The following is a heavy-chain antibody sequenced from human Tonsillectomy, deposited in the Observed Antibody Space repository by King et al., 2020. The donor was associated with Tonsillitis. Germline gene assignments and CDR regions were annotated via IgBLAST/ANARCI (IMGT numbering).Heavy chain of an antibody. CDR1: GFSLSNARMG. D-gene: IGHD3-22*01. Sequence: QLTLKESGPVLVKPTETLTLTCTVSGFSLSNARMGVSCIRQPPGKALEWLAHLFSTDDKSYSTTLKSRRTISKDTSKSQVVLSMTNMDPVDTATYYCARYYYDSSGYYNGYFDYWGQGTLVTVSS. CDR3: ARYYYDSSGYYNGYFDY. V-gene: IGHV2-26*01. CDR2: LFSTDDK. J-gene: IGHJ4*02.